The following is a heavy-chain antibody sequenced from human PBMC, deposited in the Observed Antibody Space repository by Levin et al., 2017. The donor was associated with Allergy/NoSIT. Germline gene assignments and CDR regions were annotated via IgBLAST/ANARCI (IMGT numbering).Heavy chain of an antibody. Sequence: ASVKVSCKASGYTFTSYAMHWVRQAPGQRLEWMGWINAGNGNTKYSQKFQGRVTITRDTSASTAYMELSSLRSEDTAVYYCARDPGREYSSSWYEVLSWFDPWGQGTLVTVSS. D-gene: IGHD6-13*01. J-gene: IGHJ5*02. CDR2: INAGNGNT. CDR1: GYTFTSYA. V-gene: IGHV1-3*01. CDR3: ARDPGREYSSSWYEVLSWFDP.